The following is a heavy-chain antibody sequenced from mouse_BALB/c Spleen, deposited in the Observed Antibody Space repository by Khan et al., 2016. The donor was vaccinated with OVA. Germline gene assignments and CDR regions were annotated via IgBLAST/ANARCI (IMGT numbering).Heavy chain of an antibody. CDR2: INPHIGET. V-gene: IGHV1-20*02. CDR1: GYSFTGYF. J-gene: IGHJ2*01. D-gene: IGHD1-1*01. CDR3: ARIYGSDFDY. Sequence: EVELVESGPELVKPGASVKISCKASGYSFTGYFMNWVMQSHGKSLEWIGRINPHIGETFYHQKFKGKATLTVDESSSTAHMELRSLASEDSAVYYCARIYGSDFDYWGQGTTLTVSS.